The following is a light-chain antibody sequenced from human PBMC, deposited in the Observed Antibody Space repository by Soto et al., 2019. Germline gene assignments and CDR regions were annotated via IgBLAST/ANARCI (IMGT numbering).Light chain of an antibody. CDR1: SSNIGSNI. V-gene: IGLV1-44*01. CDR3: AAWDDSQNGPV. J-gene: IGLJ3*02. Sequence: QSVLTQPPSASGTPGQGVTISCSGSSSNIGSNIVNWYQQLPGTAPKLLIYSTNQRPSGVPDRFSGSKSGTSASLAIGGLQSEDEADYYCAAWDDSQNGPVFGGGTKLTVL. CDR2: STN.